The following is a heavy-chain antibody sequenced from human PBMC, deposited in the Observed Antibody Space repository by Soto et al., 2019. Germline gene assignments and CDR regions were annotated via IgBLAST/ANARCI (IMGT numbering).Heavy chain of an antibody. Sequence: GASVKVSCKASGYTFTSYGISWVRQAPGQGLEWMGWISAYNGNTNYAQKLQGRVTMTTDTSTSTAYMELRSLRSDDTAVYYCARDQGFLEWSTAYYYGMDVWGQGTKVTVSS. CDR2: ISAYNGNT. CDR1: GYTFTSYG. CDR3: ARDQGFLEWSTAYYYGMDV. V-gene: IGHV1-18*04. J-gene: IGHJ6*02. D-gene: IGHD3-3*01.